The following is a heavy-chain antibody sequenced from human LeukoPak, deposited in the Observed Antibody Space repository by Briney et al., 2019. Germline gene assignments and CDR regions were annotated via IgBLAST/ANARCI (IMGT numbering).Heavy chain of an antibody. J-gene: IGHJ4*02. D-gene: IGHD6-19*01. V-gene: IGHV3-23*01. CDR1: GFTFSSHA. CDR3: ARGYSSGWYYFDY. Sequence: QTGGSLRLSCAASGFTFSSHAMSWVRQAPGKGQEWVSVISGSGGITYYADSVKGRFTISRDNSRNTLYLQMNSLRAEDTAVYYCARGYSSGWYYFDYWGQGTLVTVSS. CDR2: ISGSGGIT.